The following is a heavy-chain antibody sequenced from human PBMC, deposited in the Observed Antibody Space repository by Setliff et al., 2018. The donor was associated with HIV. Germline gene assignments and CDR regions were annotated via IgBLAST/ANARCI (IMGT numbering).Heavy chain of an antibody. CDR2: INHDRTT. J-gene: IGHJ6*02. D-gene: IGHD3-10*01. V-gene: IGHV4-34*01. CDR3: ARGWVRGPIISPGTYFSYGLDV. Sequence: PSETLSLTCAVYGGSFSGYYWSWIRQPPGKGLEWIGEINHDRTTNYNPSLKSRVTISVDTSKNQFSLTLNSVTAADTAVYYCARGWVRGPIISPGTYFSYGLDVWGQGTPVTVSS. CDR1: GGSFSGYY.